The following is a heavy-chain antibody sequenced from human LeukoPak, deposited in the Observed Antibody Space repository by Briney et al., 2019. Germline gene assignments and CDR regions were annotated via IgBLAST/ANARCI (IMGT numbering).Heavy chain of an antibody. Sequence: ASVKVSCKASGYTFTAYYMHWVRQAPGQGLEWMGWINPNSGGTNYAQKFQGWVTMTRDTSISTAYMELSRLRSDDTAVYYCARGYYYYYYGMDVWGQGTTVTVSS. CDR1: GYTFTAYY. V-gene: IGHV1-2*04. CDR2: INPNSGGT. CDR3: ARGYYYYYYGMDV. J-gene: IGHJ6*02.